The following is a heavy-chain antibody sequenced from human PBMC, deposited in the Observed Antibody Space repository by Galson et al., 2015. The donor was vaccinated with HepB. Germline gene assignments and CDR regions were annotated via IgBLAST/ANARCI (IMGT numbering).Heavy chain of an antibody. V-gene: IGHV1-69*02. D-gene: IGHD1-14*01. J-gene: IGHJ6*02. CDR2: IIPILGIA. CDR1: GGTFSSYT. Sequence: SVKVSCKASGGTFSSYTISWVRQAPGQGLEWMGRIIPILGIANYAQKFQGRVTITADKSTSTAYMELSSLRSEDTAVYYCARWWHLTDYYYYGMDVWGQGTTVTVSS. CDR3: ARWWHLTDYYYYGMDV.